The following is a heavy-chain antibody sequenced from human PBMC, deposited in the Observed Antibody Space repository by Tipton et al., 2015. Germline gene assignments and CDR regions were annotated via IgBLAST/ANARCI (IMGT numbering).Heavy chain of an antibody. CDR2: MYFGGTT. J-gene: IGHJ3*02. Sequence: TLSLTCTISGGSISRYYWSWIRQPAGKGLEWIGRMYFGGTTSYNPSLESRVTLSVDTSTNQFSLRLSSVTAADTAVYYCATDTGWVRGGKPFDMWGRGTMVTVSS. D-gene: IGHD3-10*01. CDR3: ATDTGWVRGGKPFDM. V-gene: IGHV4-4*07. CDR1: GGSISRYY.